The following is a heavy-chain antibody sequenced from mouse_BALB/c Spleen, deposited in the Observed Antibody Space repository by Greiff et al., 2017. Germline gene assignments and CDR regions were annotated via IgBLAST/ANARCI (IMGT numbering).Heavy chain of an antibody. CDR2: ISSGGSYT. Sequence: DVHLVESGGGLVKPGGSLKLSCAASGFTFSSYAMSWVRQSPEKRLEWVAEISSGGSYTYYPDTVTGRFTISRDNAKNTLYLEMSSLRSEDTAMYYCARVSVTTVGAMDYWGQGTSVTVSS. CDR3: ARVSVTTVGAMDY. CDR1: GFTFSSYA. V-gene: IGHV5-9-4*01. J-gene: IGHJ4*01. D-gene: IGHD1-1*01.